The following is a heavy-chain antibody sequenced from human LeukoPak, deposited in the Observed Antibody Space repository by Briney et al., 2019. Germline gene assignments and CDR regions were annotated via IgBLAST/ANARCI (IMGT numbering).Heavy chain of an antibody. CDR2: IISDGSSA. D-gene: IGHD4-11*01. CDR3: VRDSNYHPDC. J-gene: IGHJ4*02. V-gene: IGHV3-74*01. Sequence: QSGGSLRLSCAVSGFTFSRYSMNWVRQAPGKGLVWVSRIISDGSSASYADSVKGRFTMSRDNAKNTLHLQMNSLRVEDTAVYYCVRDSNYHPDCWGQGTLVTVSS. CDR1: GFTFSRYS.